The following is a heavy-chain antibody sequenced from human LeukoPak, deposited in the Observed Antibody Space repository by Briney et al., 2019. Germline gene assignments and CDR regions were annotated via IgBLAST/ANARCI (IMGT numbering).Heavy chain of an antibody. D-gene: IGHD6-25*01. Sequence: GESLKISCKGSGYGFATHWIAWVRQMPGKGLEWMGIIYPDDSNTRYSPSFQGQVTFSADKSINTAYLQWSGLKASDTAMYYCARQIAATPDAFDIWGQGTMVTVSS. J-gene: IGHJ3*02. CDR3: ARQIAATPDAFDI. CDR2: IYPDDSNT. CDR1: GYGFATHW. V-gene: IGHV5-51*01.